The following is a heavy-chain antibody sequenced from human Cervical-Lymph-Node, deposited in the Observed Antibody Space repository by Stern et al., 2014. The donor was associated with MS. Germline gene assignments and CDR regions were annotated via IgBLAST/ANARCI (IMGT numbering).Heavy chain of an antibody. J-gene: IGHJ4*02. CDR3: AREGRSMVTTAAAY. D-gene: IGHD1-1*01. CDR1: GYTFSAYY. CDR2: INGHTGDT. V-gene: IGHV1-2*06. Sequence: QVQLVQSGTEVKKPGASVKVSCKASGYTFSAYYVHWVRQAPGQGLEWMGRINGHTGDTNYAQKFQGRVTMDRDPSISTAYLELASLRSDDTAVYYCAREGRSMVTTAAAYWGQGTLVTVSS.